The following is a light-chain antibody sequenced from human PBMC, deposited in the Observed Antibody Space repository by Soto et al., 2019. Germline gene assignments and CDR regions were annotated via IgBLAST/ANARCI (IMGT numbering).Light chain of an antibody. Sequence: EIVMTQSPATLSVSPGERATLSCRASQSVSSNLAWYQQKPGQAPRLLIYGASTRATGIPARFSGSGSGTEFTITISSLQFEDFALYYCQQYNNWPPYTFGQGTKLEIK. V-gene: IGKV3-15*01. CDR2: GAS. CDR1: QSVSSN. CDR3: QQYNNWPPYT. J-gene: IGKJ2*01.